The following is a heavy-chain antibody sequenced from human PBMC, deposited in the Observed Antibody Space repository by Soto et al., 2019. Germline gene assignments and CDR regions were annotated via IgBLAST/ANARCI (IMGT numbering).Heavy chain of an antibody. CDR3: ARGYVVLTGTSAHVAH. D-gene: IGHD3-9*01. Sequence: QVQLVQSGPQVKKHGSSVKVSCTASGGTFVRYIISWVRQAPWQVLEWMGGTLPVLGNTNVEQKFQDRLTFTAHASPSTAYLDQSCLSPADTAVHYCARGYVVLTGTSAHVAHWGQGMLVNAAS. CDR2: TLPVLGNT. V-gene: IGHV1-69*16. CDR1: GGTFVRYI. J-gene: IGHJ4*02.